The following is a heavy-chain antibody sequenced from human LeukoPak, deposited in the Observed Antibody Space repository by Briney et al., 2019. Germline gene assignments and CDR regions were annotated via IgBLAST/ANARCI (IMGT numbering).Heavy chain of an antibody. CDR1: GYSISSGYY. V-gene: IGHV4-38-2*02. Sequence: SETLSLTCTVSGYSISSGYYWGWIRQPPGKGLEWIGSIYHSGSTYYNPSLKSRVTISVDTSKNQFSLKLSSVTAADTAVYYCARIHSYYYYMDVWGKGTTVTVSS. CDR2: IYHSGST. J-gene: IGHJ6*03. CDR3: ARIHSYYYYMDV.